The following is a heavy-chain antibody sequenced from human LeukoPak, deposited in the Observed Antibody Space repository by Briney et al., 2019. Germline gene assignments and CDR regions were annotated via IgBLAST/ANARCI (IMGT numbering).Heavy chain of an antibody. CDR2: INSDGRTT. V-gene: IGHV3-74*01. CDR1: EFTFSSYW. D-gene: IGHD3-22*01. Sequence: GGSLRLSCEASEFTFSSYWMHWVRQAPGKGLVWVSRINSDGRTTIYADSVKGRFTMSRENAKNTLYLQMNSLRAEDTAVYYCAREGYYDSSGYSIRFSYWGQGTLVTVSS. CDR3: AREGYYDSSGYSIRFSY. J-gene: IGHJ4*02.